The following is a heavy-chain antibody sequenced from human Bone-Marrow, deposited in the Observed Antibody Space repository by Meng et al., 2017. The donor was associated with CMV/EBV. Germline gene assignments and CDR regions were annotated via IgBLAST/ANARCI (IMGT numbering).Heavy chain of an antibody. CDR1: GYTFTGYY. J-gene: IGHJ4*02. CDR3: AKKQRSARFNTRAACDY. CDR2: INPNSGGT. V-gene: IGHV1-2*02. D-gene: IGHD2-2*02. Sequence: ASVKVSCKASGYTFTGYYMHWVRQAPGQGLEWMGWINPNSGGTNYAQKLQDRVTMTRDTSTSTAYMELSSLRSDDTAIYFCAKKQRSARFNTRAACDYWGQGTLVTVSS.